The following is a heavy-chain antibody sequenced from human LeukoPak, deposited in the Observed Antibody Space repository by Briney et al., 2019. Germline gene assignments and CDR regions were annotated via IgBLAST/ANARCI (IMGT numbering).Heavy chain of an antibody. J-gene: IGHJ4*02. V-gene: IGHV4-59*01. Sequence: PSETLSLTCAVSGGSISTYCWSWLRQPPGKGLEWIGYIFYSGSTNYNPSLKSRVTISVDTSKNQFSLKLSSVTAADTAVYYCARVIVGARRGLFDYWGQGTLVTVSS. CDR2: IFYSGST. CDR3: ARVIVGARRGLFDY. CDR1: GGSISTYC. D-gene: IGHD1-26*01.